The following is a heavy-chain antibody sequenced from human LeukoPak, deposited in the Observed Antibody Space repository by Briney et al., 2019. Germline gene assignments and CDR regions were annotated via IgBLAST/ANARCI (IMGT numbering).Heavy chain of an antibody. V-gene: IGHV4-61*01. CDR3: ARDNPYSSGSWFDP. CDR2: IYYSGST. Sequence: TSETLTLTCTVSGGSVSSGSYYWSWIRQPPGKGLEWIGYIYYSGSTNYNPSLKSRVTISVDTSKNQFSLKLSSVTAADTAVYYCARDNPYSSGSWFDPWGQGTLVTVSS. CDR1: GGSVSSGSYY. J-gene: IGHJ5*02. D-gene: IGHD6-19*01.